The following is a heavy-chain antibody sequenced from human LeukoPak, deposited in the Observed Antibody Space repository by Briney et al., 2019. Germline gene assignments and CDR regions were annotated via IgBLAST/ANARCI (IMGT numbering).Heavy chain of an antibody. CDR2: IMRDGGEK. J-gene: IGHJ4*02. V-gene: IGHV3-7*05. CDR3: ARGDEYTTSP. CDR1: GFTFSSFW. D-gene: IGHD2-2*02. Sequence: GGSLRLSCAASGFTFSSFWMSWVRQAPGKGLEWVANIMRDGGEKYYVDSVKGRFSISRDNAKNSLYLHMNSLRAEDTAVYYCARGDEYTTSPWGQGTLVTVSS.